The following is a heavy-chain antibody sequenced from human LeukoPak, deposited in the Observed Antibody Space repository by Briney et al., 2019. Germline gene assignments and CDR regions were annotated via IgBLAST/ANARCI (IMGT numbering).Heavy chain of an antibody. Sequence: SETLSLTCTVSGGSISYYYWNWIRQPAGKGLEWIGRIYTSGSTNYNPSLKSRVTMSVDTSKNQFSLKLSSVTAADTAVYYCARASYYYDSSGYHFDYWGQGTLVTVSS. D-gene: IGHD3-22*01. J-gene: IGHJ4*02. CDR1: GGSISYYY. CDR3: ARASYYYDSSGYHFDY. CDR2: IYTSGST. V-gene: IGHV4-4*07.